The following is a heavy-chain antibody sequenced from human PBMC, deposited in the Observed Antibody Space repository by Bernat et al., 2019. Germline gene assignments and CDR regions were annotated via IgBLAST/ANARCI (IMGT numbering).Heavy chain of an antibody. V-gene: IGHV3-33*01. CDR2: IWYDGSNK. Sequence: VQLVESGGGVVQPGRSLRLSCAASGFTFSSYGMHWVRQAPGKGLEWVAVIWYDGSNKYYADSVKGRFTISRDNSKNTLYLQMNSLRAEDTAVYYCARDYCSSTSCYHFDYWGQGTLVTVSS. CDR3: ARDYCSSTSCYHFDY. D-gene: IGHD2-2*01. J-gene: IGHJ4*02. CDR1: GFTFSSYG.